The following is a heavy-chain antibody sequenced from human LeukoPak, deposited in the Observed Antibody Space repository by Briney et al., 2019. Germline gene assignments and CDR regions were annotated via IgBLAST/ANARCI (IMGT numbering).Heavy chain of an antibody. Sequence: GGSLRLSCGASGFIFSHYGMHWVRQAPGRGLEWAAFIRYDGTEKYYADSVKGRFTISRDNSKNTMSLQMNSLRPEDTAVYYCVKGYDYYIDVWGEGTTVAISS. V-gene: IGHV3-30*02. CDR2: IRYDGTEK. CDR1: GFIFSHYG. J-gene: IGHJ6*03. CDR3: VKGYDYYIDV.